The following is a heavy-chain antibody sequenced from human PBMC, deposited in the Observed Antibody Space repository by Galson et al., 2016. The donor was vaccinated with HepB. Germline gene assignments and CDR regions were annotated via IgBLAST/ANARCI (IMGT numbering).Heavy chain of an antibody. CDR1: GYNFTNYG. Sequence: SVKVSCKASGYNFTNYGIAWVRQAPGQGLEWMGWISAYTGHTNYALKLQGRVTMTTDTSTTTAYMELKSLRSDDTAVYYCARDRVGSGYYSPDAFDIWGRGTMVTISS. D-gene: IGHD3-22*01. V-gene: IGHV1-18*01. CDR2: ISAYTGHT. CDR3: ARDRVGSGYYSPDAFDI. J-gene: IGHJ3*02.